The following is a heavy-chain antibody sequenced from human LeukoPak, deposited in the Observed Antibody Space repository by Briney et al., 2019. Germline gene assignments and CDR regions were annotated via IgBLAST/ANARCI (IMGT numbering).Heavy chain of an antibody. D-gene: IGHD2-2*01. J-gene: IGHJ4*02. CDR2: IYHSGST. CDR3: ARVSGYCSSTSCRTLDY. Sequence: SETLSLTCAASGGSISSSNWWSWVRQPPGKGLEWIGEIYHSGSTNYNPSLKSRVTISVDKSKNQFSLKLSSVTAADTAVYYCARVSGYCSSTSCRTLDYWGRGTLVTVSS. V-gene: IGHV4-4*02. CDR1: GGSISSSNW.